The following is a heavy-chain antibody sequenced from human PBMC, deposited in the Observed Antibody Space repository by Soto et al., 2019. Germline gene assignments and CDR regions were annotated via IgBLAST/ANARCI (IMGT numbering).Heavy chain of an antibody. CDR2: IYYSGST. J-gene: IGHJ4*02. V-gene: IGHV4-59*01. CDR1: AGSIGTYY. D-gene: IGHD1-26*01. Sequence: SETLSLTCAVSAGSIGTYYWSWIRQPPGKGLEWIGDIYYSGSTIYNPSLKSRVSISVDTSKKQFSLKVTSVTAADTAVYYCARLNSGSFDYWGKGTRVS. CDR3: ARLNSGSFDY.